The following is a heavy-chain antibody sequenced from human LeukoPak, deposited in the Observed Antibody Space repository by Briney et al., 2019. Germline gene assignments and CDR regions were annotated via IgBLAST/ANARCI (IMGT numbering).Heavy chain of an antibody. Sequence: AASVKVSCKASGYTFTTYDINWVRQATGQGLEWMGWMNHNSGYTGYAQKFQGRVTITRDTSISTAYMELSSLRSEDTAVYYCARVAGSIDYWGQGTLVTVSS. V-gene: IGHV1-8*03. CDR2: MNHNSGYT. D-gene: IGHD6-19*01. CDR3: ARVAGSIDY. CDR1: GYTFTTYD. J-gene: IGHJ4*02.